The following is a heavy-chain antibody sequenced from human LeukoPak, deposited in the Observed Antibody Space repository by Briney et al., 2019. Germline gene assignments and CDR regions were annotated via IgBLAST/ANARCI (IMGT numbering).Heavy chain of an antibody. CDR2: IYYSGST. Sequence: SETLSLTCTVSGGSISSGDYYWSWIRQPPRKGLEWIGSIYYSGSTYYNPSLKSRVTISVDTSKNQFSLKLSSVTAADTAVYYCARDRLLWFGPWGQGTLVTVSS. V-gene: IGHV4-39*07. D-gene: IGHD3-10*01. CDR1: GGSISSGDYY. J-gene: IGHJ5*02. CDR3: ARDRLLWFGP.